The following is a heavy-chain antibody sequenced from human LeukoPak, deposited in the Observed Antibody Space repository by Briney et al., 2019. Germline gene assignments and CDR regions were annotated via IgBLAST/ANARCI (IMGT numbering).Heavy chain of an antibody. CDR2: INHSGST. CDR3: ASYHEPGYSYDDY. J-gene: IGHJ4*02. CDR1: GGSFSGYY. D-gene: IGHD5-18*01. Sequence: PSETLFLTCAVHGGSFSGYYWSRIRQPPGKELEWIGEINHSGSTNYNPSLKSRVTISVDTSKNQFSLKLSSVTAADTAVYYCASYHEPGYSYDDYWGQGTLATVSS. V-gene: IGHV4-34*01.